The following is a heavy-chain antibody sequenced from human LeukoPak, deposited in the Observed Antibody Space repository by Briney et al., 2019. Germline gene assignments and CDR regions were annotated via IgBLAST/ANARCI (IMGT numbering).Heavy chain of an antibody. V-gene: IGHV3-7*01. CDR3: ATDGRSGKHDLDY. CDR1: GLTFSSYW. D-gene: IGHD3-10*01. J-gene: IGHJ4*02. CDR2: INQDGSQT. Sequence: QSGGCLRLSCADSGLTFSSYWMSWVRQAPGKGLEWVANINQDGSQTYYEASVRGRFTISRDNAKNSMYLQMNSLRAEGTAVYFCATDGRSGKHDLDYWGQGTLVTVSS.